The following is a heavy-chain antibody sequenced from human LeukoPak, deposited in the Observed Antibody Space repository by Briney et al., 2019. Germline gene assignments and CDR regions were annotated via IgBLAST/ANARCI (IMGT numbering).Heavy chain of an antibody. CDR1: GFTFSSYA. V-gene: IGHV3-30-3*01. CDR3: ARSQGTYYYDSSGSDY. CDR2: ISYDGSNK. Sequence: GGSLRLSCAASGFTFSSYAMHWVRQAPGKGLEWVAVISYDGSNKYYADSVKGRFTISRDNSKNTLYLQMNSLRAEDTAVYYCARSQGTYYYDSSGSDYWGQGTLVTVSS. D-gene: IGHD3-22*01. J-gene: IGHJ4*02.